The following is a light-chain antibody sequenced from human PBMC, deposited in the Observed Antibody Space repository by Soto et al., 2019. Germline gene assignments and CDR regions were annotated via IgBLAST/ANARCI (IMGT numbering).Light chain of an antibody. Sequence: ALTQSPGTLPSSPGERATLSCRASQSVSSYLAWYQQKPGQAPRLLIYDASNRATGIPARFSGSGSGTDFTLTISSLEPEDFAVYYCQQRSNWPITFGQGTRLEIK. CDR2: DAS. CDR1: QSVSSY. V-gene: IGKV3-11*01. J-gene: IGKJ5*01. CDR3: QQRSNWPIT.